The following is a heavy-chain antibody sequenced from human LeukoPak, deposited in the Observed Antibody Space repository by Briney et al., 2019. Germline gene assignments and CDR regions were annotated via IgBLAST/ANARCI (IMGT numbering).Heavy chain of an antibody. D-gene: IGHD3-9*01. CDR1: GFTFSSYW. V-gene: IGHV3-7*01. Sequence: GGSLRLSCAASGFTFSSYWMSWVRQAPGKGLEWVANIKQDGSEKYYVDSVKGRFTISRDNAKNSLYLQMNSLRAEDTAVYYSARAGYILTGYYGMDVWGQGTTVTVSS. CDR2: IKQDGSEK. J-gene: IGHJ6*02. CDR3: ARAGYILTGYYGMDV.